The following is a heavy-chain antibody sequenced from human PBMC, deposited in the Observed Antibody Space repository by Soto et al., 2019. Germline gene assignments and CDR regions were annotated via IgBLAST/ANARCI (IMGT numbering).Heavy chain of an antibody. J-gene: IGHJ6*02. V-gene: IGHV1-8*01. Sequence: ASVKVSCKASGYTFTSYDINWVRQATGQGLEWMGWMNPNSGNTGYAQKFQVRVTMTRNTSISTAYMELSSLRSEDTAVYYCARHQYSSGFYYYYGMDVWGQGTTVTVSS. CDR1: GYTFTSYD. CDR3: ARHQYSSGFYYYYGMDV. D-gene: IGHD6-19*01. CDR2: MNPNSGNT.